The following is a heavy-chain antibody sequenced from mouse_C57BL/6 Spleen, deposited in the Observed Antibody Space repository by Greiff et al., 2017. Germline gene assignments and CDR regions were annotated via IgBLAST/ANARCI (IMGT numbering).Heavy chain of an antibody. J-gene: IGHJ3*01. D-gene: IGHD3-3*01. V-gene: IGHV5-6*02. Sequence: DVMLVESGGDLVKPGGSLKLSCAASGFTFSSYGMSWVRQTPDKRLEWVATISSGGSYTYYPDSVKGRFTISRDNAKNTLYLQMSSLKSEDTAMYYCARGDSFAYWGQGTLVTVSA. CDR3: ARGDSFAY. CDR2: ISSGGSYT. CDR1: GFTFSSYG.